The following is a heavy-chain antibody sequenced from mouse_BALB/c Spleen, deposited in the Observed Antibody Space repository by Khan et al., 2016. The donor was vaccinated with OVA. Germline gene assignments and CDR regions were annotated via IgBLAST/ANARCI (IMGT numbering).Heavy chain of an antibody. V-gene: IGHV3-6*02. CDR3: ASHQAWFAY. CDR1: GYSITSGYY. Sequence: VQLKQSGPGLVKPSQSLSLTCSVTGYSITSGYYWNWIRQFPGNKLEWMGYISYDGSNNYNPSLKNRISITRDTSKNQFFLKLNSVTTEDTATYYWASHQAWFAYWGQGTLVTVSA. CDR2: ISYDGSN. J-gene: IGHJ3*01.